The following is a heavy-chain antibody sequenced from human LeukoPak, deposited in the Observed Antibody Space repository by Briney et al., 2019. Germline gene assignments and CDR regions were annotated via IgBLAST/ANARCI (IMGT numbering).Heavy chain of an antibody. D-gene: IGHD2-8*02. CDR1: GYTFTDSY. CDR2: INPNGGGT. V-gene: IGHV1-2*02. J-gene: IGHJ4*02. CDR3: ARDLTGGLAY. Sequence: ASVKVSCKASGYTFTDSYMHWVRQAPGQGLEWMGWINPNGGGTNYAQKFQGRVTMTRGTSISTAYMDLSRLRSDDTAVYLCARDLTGGLAYWGQGTLVTVSS.